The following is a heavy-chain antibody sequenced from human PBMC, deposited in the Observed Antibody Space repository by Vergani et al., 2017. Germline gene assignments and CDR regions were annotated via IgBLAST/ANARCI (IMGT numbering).Heavy chain of an antibody. CDR3: AKDLGMYSGSYRGLDFDI. V-gene: IGHV3-23*01. Sequence: EVQLLESGGGLVQPGGSLRLFCAASGFTFSSYAISWVRQAPGKGLEWVSAISGSGGSTYYADAVKGRFTISRDNTKNTLYLKMNSLRAEDTAVYYCAKDLGMYSGSYRGLDFDIWGQGTMVTVSS. D-gene: IGHD1-26*01. J-gene: IGHJ3*02. CDR2: ISGSGGST. CDR1: GFTFSSYA.